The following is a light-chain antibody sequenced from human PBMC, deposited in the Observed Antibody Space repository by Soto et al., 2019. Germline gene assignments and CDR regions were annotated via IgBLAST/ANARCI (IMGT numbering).Light chain of an antibody. CDR1: QSLLHSNGYNY. Sequence: DIVVTQSPLSLPVTPGEPASISCRSTQSLLHSNGYNYLDWYLQKPGQSPQLLIYLASNRGPGVPGRFSGSGSGTDFTLKISRVEAEDVGLYYCMQTLQTPLTFGGGTKVEIK. V-gene: IGKV2-28*01. J-gene: IGKJ4*01. CDR3: MQTLQTPLT. CDR2: LAS.